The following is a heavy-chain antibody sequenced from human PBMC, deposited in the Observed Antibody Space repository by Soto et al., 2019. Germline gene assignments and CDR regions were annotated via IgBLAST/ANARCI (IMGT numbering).Heavy chain of an antibody. D-gene: IGHD4-17*01. CDR3: ARDRDYGGNYGFCY. CDR1: GYTFPSYG. CDR2: ISAYNGNT. J-gene: IGHJ4*02. V-gene: IGHV1-18*01. Sequence: ASVKVSCKASGYTFPSYGISWVRQAPGQGLEWMGWISAYNGNTNYAQKLQGRVTMTTDTSTSTAYMELRSLRSDDTAVYYCARDRDYGGNYGFCYWGQGTLVTVSS.